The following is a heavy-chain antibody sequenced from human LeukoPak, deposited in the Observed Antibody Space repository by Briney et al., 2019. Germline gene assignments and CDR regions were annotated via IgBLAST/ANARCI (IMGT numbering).Heavy chain of an antibody. V-gene: IGHV3-30-3*01. CDR2: VSYGGSNK. CDR3: ARDSSGPLY. D-gene: IGHD6-19*01. J-gene: IGHJ4*02. CDR1: GFTFESYT. Sequence: PGGSLRLSCAASGFTFESYTIHWVRQAPGKGLEWVALVSYGGSNKYYIDSVKGRFTISRDNSKNTLYLQMNSLRAEDTAVYYCARDSSGPLYWGQGTLVTVSS.